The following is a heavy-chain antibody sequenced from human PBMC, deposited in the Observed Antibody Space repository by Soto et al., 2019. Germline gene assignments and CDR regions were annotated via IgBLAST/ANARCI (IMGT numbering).Heavy chain of an antibody. Sequence: GESLKISCKGSGYSFTSYWISWVRQMPGKGLEWMGRIDPSDSYTNYSPSFQGHVTISADKSISTAYLQWSSLKASDTAMYYCARHERYGSGGSCYLRLDYWGQGTMVTVSS. J-gene: IGHJ4*02. CDR2: IDPSDSYT. CDR3: ARHERYGSGGSCYLRLDY. D-gene: IGHD2-15*01. V-gene: IGHV5-10-1*01. CDR1: GYSFTSYW.